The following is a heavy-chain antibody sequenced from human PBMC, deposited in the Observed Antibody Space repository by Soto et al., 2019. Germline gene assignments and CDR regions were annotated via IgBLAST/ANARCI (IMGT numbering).Heavy chain of an antibody. D-gene: IGHD2-2*01. CDR1: GFSLSTSGVG. Sequence: QITLKESGPTLVKPTQTLTLTCTFSGFSLSTSGVGVGWIRQPPGKALEWLALIYWNDDKRYSPSLKSRLTSTKDTSKNQVVLTMTNMDPVDTATYYCAHRGYCSSTHTCFDYWGQGTLVTVSS. CDR3: AHRGYCSSTHTCFDY. J-gene: IGHJ4*02. CDR2: IYWNDDK. V-gene: IGHV2-5*01.